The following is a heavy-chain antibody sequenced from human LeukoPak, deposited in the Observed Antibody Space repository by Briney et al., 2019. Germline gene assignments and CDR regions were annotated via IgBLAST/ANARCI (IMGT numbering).Heavy chain of an antibody. Sequence: GGSLRLSCAASGFTFSSYAMHWVRQAPGKGLEWVAVISYDGSNKYYADSVKGRFTISRDNSKNTLYLQMNSLRAEDTALYYCAREVSEGFDFWGQGTLVTVSS. CDR1: GFTFSSYA. J-gene: IGHJ4*02. CDR2: ISYDGSNK. D-gene: IGHD3-22*01. V-gene: IGHV3-30-3*01. CDR3: AREVSEGFDF.